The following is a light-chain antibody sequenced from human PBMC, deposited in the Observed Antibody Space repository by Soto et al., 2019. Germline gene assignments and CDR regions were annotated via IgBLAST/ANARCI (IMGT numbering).Light chain of an antibody. J-gene: IGKJ4*01. CDR2: AAT. Sequence: DIQMTQSPSSLSAYVGDRVTLTCRASQAINDYLAWFQQKPGKPPRSLIYAATTLQSGVPSRFSGSGSGTDFTLTISTRQPEDSATYYCQQYKNYPLTFGGGTKVEIK. V-gene: IGKV1-16*01. CDR1: QAINDY. CDR3: QQYKNYPLT.